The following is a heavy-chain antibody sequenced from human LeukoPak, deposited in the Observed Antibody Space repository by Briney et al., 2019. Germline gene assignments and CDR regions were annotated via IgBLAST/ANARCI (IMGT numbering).Heavy chain of an antibody. J-gene: IGHJ2*01. Sequence: SETLSLTCTVSGGSISSSSYYWGWIRQPPGKGLEWIGSIYYSGSTYYNPSLKSRVTISVDTSKNQFSLKLSSVTAADTAVYYCARRGSIAAAGPNWYFDLWGRGTLVTVSS. CDR1: GGSISSSSYY. D-gene: IGHD6-13*01. CDR2: IYYSGST. CDR3: ARRGSIAAAGPNWYFDL. V-gene: IGHV4-39*01.